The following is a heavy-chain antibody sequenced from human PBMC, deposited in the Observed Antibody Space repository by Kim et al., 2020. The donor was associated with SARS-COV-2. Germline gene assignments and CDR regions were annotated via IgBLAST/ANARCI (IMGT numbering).Heavy chain of an antibody. Sequence: DSVKGRFTISRDNPKNTLYMQMISLRAEDTAVYYCAKGDCDSASCYTIDYWGRGTLVTVSS. D-gene: IGHD2-2*02. J-gene: IGHJ4*02. CDR3: AKGDCDSASCYTIDY. V-gene: IGHV3-23*01.